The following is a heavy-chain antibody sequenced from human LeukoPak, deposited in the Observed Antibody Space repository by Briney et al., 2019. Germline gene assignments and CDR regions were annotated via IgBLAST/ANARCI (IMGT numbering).Heavy chain of an antibody. CDR3: ARSYDDYWSGYSRTGWFDP. CDR2: IYTSGST. V-gene: IGHV4-61*02. CDR1: GGSISSGNYY. J-gene: IGHJ5*02. D-gene: IGHD3-3*01. Sequence: PSQTLSLTCTVSGGSISSGNYYWSWIRQPAGKGLEWIGRIYTSGSTDYEPSLKSRVIISADTSKNQLSLKLSSVTAADTAVYYCARSYDDYWSGYSRTGWFDPWGRGTLVTVSS.